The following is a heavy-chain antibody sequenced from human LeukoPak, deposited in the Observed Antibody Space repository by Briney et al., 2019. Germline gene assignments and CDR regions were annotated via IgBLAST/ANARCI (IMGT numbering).Heavy chain of an antibody. J-gene: IGHJ4*02. CDR2: ISGTGGHT. D-gene: IGHD6-19*01. CDR3: AKDRLSGIAVAGSSGFDY. V-gene: IGHV3-23*01. Sequence: PGGSLRLSCAASGFTFSTYAMSWVRQAPGKGLEWVSTISGTGGHTYYADSVKGRFTISRDDSKNTLYLQMNSLRAEDTAVYYCAKDRLSGIAVAGSSGFDYWGQGTLVTVSS. CDR1: GFTFSTYA.